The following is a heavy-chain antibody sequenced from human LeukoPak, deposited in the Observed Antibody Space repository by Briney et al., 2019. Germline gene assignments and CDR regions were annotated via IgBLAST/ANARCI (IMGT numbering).Heavy chain of an antibody. CDR3: ARDNPAYYYGSGSYYWNYYYYYMDV. D-gene: IGHD3-10*01. CDR2: IYHSGST. V-gene: IGHV4-38-2*02. CDR1: GYSISSGYY. J-gene: IGHJ6*03. Sequence: SETLSLTCTVSGYSISSGYYWGWIRQPPGKGLEWIGSIYHSGSTYYNPSLKSRVTISVDTSKNQFSLKLSSVTAADTAVYYCARDNPAYYYGSGSYYWNYYYYYMDVWGKGTTVTISS.